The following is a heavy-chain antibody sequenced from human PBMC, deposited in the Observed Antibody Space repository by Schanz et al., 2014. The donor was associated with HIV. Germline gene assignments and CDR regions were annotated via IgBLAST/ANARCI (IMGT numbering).Heavy chain of an antibody. V-gene: IGHV3-23*01. Sequence: EVQLLESGGGLVQPGGSLRLSCAASGFTFSSYAMSWVRQAPGKGLEWVSVISGSGGSTYYADSVKGRFTISRDNSKNTLXXXMNSXRAEDTAVYYCAKCPTMVRGTGMDVWGQGTTVTVSS. CDR3: AKCPTMVRGTGMDV. J-gene: IGHJ6*02. CDR1: GFTFSSYA. CDR2: ISGSGGST. D-gene: IGHD3-10*01.